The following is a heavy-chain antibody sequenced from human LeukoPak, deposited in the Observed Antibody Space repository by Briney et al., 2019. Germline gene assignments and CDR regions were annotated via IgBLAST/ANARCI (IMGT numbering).Heavy chain of an antibody. CDR1: GGSISSGDYY. CDR3: AGGARYYYDSSGYYTKYFQH. D-gene: IGHD3-22*01. CDR2: IYYSGST. V-gene: IGHV4-30-4*01. J-gene: IGHJ1*01. Sequence: SQTLSLTCTVSGGSISSGDYYWSWIRQPPGKGLEWIVYIYYSGSTYYNPSLKSRVTISVDTSKNQFSLKLSSVTAADTAVYYCAGGARYYYDSSGYYTKYFQHWGQGTLVTVSS.